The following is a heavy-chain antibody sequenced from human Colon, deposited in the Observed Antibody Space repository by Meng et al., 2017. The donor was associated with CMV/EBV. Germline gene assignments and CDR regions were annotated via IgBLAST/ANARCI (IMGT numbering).Heavy chain of an antibody. CDR1: GGSFSGYY. CDR3: ARGGSSSLYYYFGMDV. Sequence: SETLCLTCAVYGGSFSGYYWSWIRQPPGKGLEWIGEINHSGSTNYNASLTSRVTISVDTSKNQFSLKLSSGTAADTAVYYCARGGSSSLYYYFGMDVWGQGTTVTVSS. D-gene: IGHD6-6*01. V-gene: IGHV4-34*01. CDR2: INHSGST. J-gene: IGHJ6*02.